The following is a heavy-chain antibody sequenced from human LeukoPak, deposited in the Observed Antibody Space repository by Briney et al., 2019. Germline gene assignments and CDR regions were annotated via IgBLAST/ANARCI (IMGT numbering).Heavy chain of an antibody. V-gene: IGHV5-51*01. CDR3: ASAPSIAAAGMGYFDY. J-gene: IGHJ4*02. D-gene: IGHD6-13*01. CDR1: GYSFTSYW. CDR2: IYPGDSDT. Sequence: GGSLKISFKGSGYSFTSYWIGWVRQMPGKGLEWMGIIYPGDSDTRYSPSFQGQVTISADKSISTAYLQWSSLKASDTAMYYCASAPSIAAAGMGYFDYWGQGTLVTVSS.